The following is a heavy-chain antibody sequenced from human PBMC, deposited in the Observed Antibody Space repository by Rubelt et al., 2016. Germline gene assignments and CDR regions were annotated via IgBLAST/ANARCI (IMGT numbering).Heavy chain of an antibody. D-gene: IGHD2-21*01. J-gene: IGHJ4*02. CDR1: VYSISHSNYY. CDR2: NSDMGCDL. Sequence: QLQLQESGPGLLKPSETLTLNCTVSVYSISHSNYYWGWIRQAPGKTLEWVSYNSDMGCDLYYEDSDKGRFPISKDNSKKTVYLEMNSLRAEDTAVYYGAKGGHYSPFDYWGQGTLVTVSP. V-gene: IGHV3-11*01. CDR3: AKGGHYSPFDY.